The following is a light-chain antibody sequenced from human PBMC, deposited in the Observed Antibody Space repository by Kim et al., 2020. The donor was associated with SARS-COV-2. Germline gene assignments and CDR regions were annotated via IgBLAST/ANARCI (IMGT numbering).Light chain of an antibody. J-gene: IGKJ2*01. CDR3: QQYATSPQT. Sequence: DIVLTQFPGTLSLSPGERVTLSCRASQSVSTSYLAWYQHKPGQAPRILIFGASTRAPGTPDRFSGSGSGTDFTLTISRLEPEDSAVYYCQQYATSPQTFGQGTKLEI. CDR2: GAS. CDR1: QSVSTSY. V-gene: IGKV3-20*01.